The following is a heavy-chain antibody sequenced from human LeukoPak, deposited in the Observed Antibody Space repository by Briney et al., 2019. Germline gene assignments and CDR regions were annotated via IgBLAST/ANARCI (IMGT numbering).Heavy chain of an antibody. CDR1: GFTFSSYA. Sequence: PGRSLRLSCAASGFTFSSYAMHWLRQAPGKGLECVAVISYDGSNKYYAHSVKGRFNISRDNSKNTLYLQMNSLRAEDTAVYYCATPPKGSTNEYWGQGTLVTVSS. J-gene: IGHJ4*02. CDR2: ISYDGSNK. D-gene: IGHD2-2*01. CDR3: ATPPKGSTNEY. V-gene: IGHV3-30-3*01.